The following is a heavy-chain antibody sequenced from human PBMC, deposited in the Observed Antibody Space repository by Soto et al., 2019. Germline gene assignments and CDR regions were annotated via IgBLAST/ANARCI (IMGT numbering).Heavy chain of an antibody. Sequence: GGSLRLSCAASGFTFSSYNMNWVRQAPGKGLEWVSSISSSSSYIYYADSVKGRFTISRDNAKNSLYLQMNSLRDEDTAVYYCARGADYDSSGIRLNWFDPWGQGTLVTVSS. V-gene: IGHV3-21*01. CDR2: ISSSSSYI. J-gene: IGHJ5*02. D-gene: IGHD3-22*01. CDR3: ARGADYDSSGIRLNWFDP. CDR1: GFTFSSYN.